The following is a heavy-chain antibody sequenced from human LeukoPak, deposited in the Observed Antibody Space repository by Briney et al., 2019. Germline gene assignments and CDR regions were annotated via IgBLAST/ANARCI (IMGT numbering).Heavy chain of an antibody. D-gene: IGHD3-22*01. CDR3: AHTGYYDSSGYFDY. CDR2: IYWDDDK. CDR1: GFSLSTYGVG. J-gene: IGHJ4*02. V-gene: IGHV2-5*02. Sequence: ESGPTLVKPTQTLTLTCTFSGFSLSTYGVGVGWIRQPPGKALEWLAVIYWDDDKRYSPSLKSRLTITKDTSKNQVVLTMTNMDPVDTATYYCAHTGYYDSSGYFDYWGQGTLVTVSS.